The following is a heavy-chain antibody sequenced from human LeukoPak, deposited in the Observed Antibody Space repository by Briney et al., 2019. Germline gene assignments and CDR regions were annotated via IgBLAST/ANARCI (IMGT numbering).Heavy chain of an antibody. CDR1: GVAISRGGYA. Sequence: SETLSLTCAVSGVAISRGGYAWNWIRQPPGKGPEWIAYIYHSGTTYYNPSLESRATISVDTSKNQFSLKLSSVTAADTAVYYCVRGRYSSGWFKDKNWFDPWGQGIPVTVSS. D-gene: IGHD6-19*01. V-gene: IGHV4-30-4*07. J-gene: IGHJ5*02. CDR2: IYHSGTT. CDR3: VRGRYSSGWFKDKNWFDP.